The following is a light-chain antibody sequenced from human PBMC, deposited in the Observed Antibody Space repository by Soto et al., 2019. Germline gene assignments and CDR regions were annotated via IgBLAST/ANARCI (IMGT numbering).Light chain of an antibody. CDR2: DVI. CDR1: SSDVGGYNY. Sequence: QSVLTQPASVSGSPGQSITISCTGTSSDVGGYNYVCWHQQHPGKAPKLIIYDVINRPSGVSNRFSASKSGNTASLTISGLQAEDEADYFCSSYVSGNTVVFGGGTKVTVL. J-gene: IGLJ3*02. CDR3: SSYVSGNTVV. V-gene: IGLV2-14*03.